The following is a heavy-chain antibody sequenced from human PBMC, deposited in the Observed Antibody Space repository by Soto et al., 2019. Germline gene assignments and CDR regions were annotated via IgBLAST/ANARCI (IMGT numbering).Heavy chain of an antibody. CDR2: ISAYNGNT. J-gene: IGHJ4*02. Sequence: QVQLVQSGAEVKKPGALVKVSCKASGYTFTSYGISWVRQAPGQGLEWMGWISAYNGNTNYAQKLQGRVTMTTDTSTSTAYMELRSLRSDDTAVYYCARAVQGITMIVALYYFDYWGQGTLVTVSS. CDR1: GYTFTSYG. CDR3: ARAVQGITMIVALYYFDY. D-gene: IGHD3-22*01. V-gene: IGHV1-18*01.